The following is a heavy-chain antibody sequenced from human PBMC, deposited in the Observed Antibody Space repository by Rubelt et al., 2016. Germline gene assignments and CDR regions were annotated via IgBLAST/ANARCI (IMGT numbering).Heavy chain of an antibody. J-gene: IGHJ6*02. Sequence: QITLKESGPTLVRPTQTVTLTCTFSGFSLSTTGLGVGWIRQPPGKALEWLALIYWDDDDRYSPSLKSRLTITKDTSRNQVVLTMTNMVPVDTATTYCAPGVRSPNQLVAADYYNDMDVWGQGTKATVSS. V-gene: IGHV2-5*02. CDR3: APGVRSPNQLVAADYYNDMDV. D-gene: IGHD6-13*01. CDR1: GFSLSTTGLG. CDR2: IYWDDDD.